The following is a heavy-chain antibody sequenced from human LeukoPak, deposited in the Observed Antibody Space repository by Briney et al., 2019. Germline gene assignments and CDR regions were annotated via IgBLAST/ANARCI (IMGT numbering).Heavy chain of an antibody. Sequence: GGSLRLACAASGLILSSYGMSWVRQAPGKGLGWVSAISGSGGSTYYADSVKGRFTISRDNSKNTLYLQMTSLRAEDTAVYYCAELGITMIGGVWGKGTAVTISS. CDR3: AELGITMIGGV. D-gene: IGHD3-10*02. V-gene: IGHV3-23*01. CDR1: GLILSSYG. CDR2: ISGSGGST. J-gene: IGHJ6*04.